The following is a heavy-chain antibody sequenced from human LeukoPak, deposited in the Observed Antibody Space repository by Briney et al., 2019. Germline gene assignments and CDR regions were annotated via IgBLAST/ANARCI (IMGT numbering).Heavy chain of an antibody. CDR2: INHSGST. V-gene: IGHV4-34*01. CDR3: ARDIIVVVVAATGTTDAFDI. CDR1: GESFSGYY. D-gene: IGHD2-15*01. Sequence: SETLSLTCAVYGESFSGYYWSWIRQPPGKGLEWIGEINHSGSTNYNPSLKSRVTISVDTSKNQFSLKLSSVTAADTAVYYCARDIIVVVVAATGTTDAFDIWGQGTMVTVSS. J-gene: IGHJ3*02.